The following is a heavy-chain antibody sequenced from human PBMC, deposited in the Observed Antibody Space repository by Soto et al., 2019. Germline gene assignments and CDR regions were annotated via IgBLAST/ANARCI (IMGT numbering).Heavy chain of an antibody. D-gene: IGHD6-25*01. J-gene: IGHJ6*02. CDR1: GGSINTVGYY. CDR3: AKESGGYDSSTRYGLDV. CDR2: SYYSGSR. V-gene: IGHV4-31*03. Sequence: PSETLSLTCSVSGGSINTVGYYWTWIRQQPGKGLEWIGYSYYSGSRDYNPSLKSRVSMSVDASKNQFSLNLTSVTAADTAVYYCAKESGGYDSSTRYGLDVWGQGTTVTAP.